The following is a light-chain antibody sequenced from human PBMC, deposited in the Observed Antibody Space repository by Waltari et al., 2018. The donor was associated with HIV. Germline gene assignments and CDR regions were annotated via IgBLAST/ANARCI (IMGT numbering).Light chain of an antibody. CDR2: EGS. J-gene: IGLJ2*01. Sequence: QPALPHPASVSASPGPSITISCAGTTSHVGGYYYLSWYQQNPGKAPKLMIYEGSKRPSGISKRFSGSKSGNTVSLTISGVQAEDEADYYCSSDTSSSTREVFGGGTKLTVL. CDR1: TSHVGGYYY. CDR3: SSDTSSSTREV. V-gene: IGLV2-14*01.